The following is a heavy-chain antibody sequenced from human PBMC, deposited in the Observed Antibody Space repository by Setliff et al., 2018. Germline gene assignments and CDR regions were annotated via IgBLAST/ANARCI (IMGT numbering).Heavy chain of an antibody. V-gene: IGHV4-34*01. D-gene: IGHD1-1*01. CDR2: IYYRGDT. CDR1: GGTFSDYY. J-gene: IGHJ4*02. CDR3: ARTGTYRYFDY. Sequence: SETLSLTCAAYGGTFSDYYWTWIRQPPGKGLEWIGGIYYRGDTYYNASLKGRLTISVDTAQNQFSLRLTSVTAADTAVYYCARTGTYRYFDYWGQGALVTVSS.